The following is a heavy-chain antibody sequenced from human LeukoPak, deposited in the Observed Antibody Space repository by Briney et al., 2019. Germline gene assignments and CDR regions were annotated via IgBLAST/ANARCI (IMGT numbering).Heavy chain of an antibody. CDR2: IIPIFGTA. J-gene: IGHJ4*02. D-gene: IGHD4-17*01. CDR3: ARARSPPDYFDY. Sequence: SVKVSCKASGGTFSSYAISWVRQAPGQGLEWMGGIIPIFGTANYAQKFQGRVTITADESTSTAYMELSSLRSEDTAVYYCARARSPPDYFDYWGQGTLVTVSS. CDR1: GGTFSSYA. V-gene: IGHV1-69*13.